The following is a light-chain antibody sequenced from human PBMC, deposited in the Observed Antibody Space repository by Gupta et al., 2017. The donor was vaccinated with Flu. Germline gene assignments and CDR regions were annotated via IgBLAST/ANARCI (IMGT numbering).Light chain of an antibody. CDR2: DAS. Sequence: DIQMTQSPSSLSASVGDRVTITCQASQDISNYLNWYQQKPGKAPKLLIYDASKVETGVPSRFSGSGSGTDFTFTIISRQPEDIAKYYCQQEDNLPFTFGGGTKVEIK. V-gene: IGKV1-33*01. CDR1: QDISNY. J-gene: IGKJ4*01. CDR3: QQEDNLPFT.